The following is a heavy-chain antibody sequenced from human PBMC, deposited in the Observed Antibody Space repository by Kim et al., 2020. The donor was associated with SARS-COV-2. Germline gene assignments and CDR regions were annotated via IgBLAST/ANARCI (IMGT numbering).Heavy chain of an antibody. Sequence: SETLSLTCTVSGGSISSSSYYWGWIRQPPGKGLEWIGSIYYSGSTYYNPSLKSRVTISVDTSKNQFSLKLSSVTAADTAVYYCARGVPRQWLVQYYFDYWGQGTLVTVSS. CDR1: GGSISSSSYY. CDR3: ARGVPRQWLVQYYFDY. V-gene: IGHV4-39*07. J-gene: IGHJ4*02. D-gene: IGHD6-19*01. CDR2: IYYSGST.